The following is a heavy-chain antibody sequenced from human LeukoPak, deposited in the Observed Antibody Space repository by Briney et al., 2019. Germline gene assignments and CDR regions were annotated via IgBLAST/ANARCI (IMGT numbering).Heavy chain of an antibody. CDR3: ARDLEYSSGWAAYYFDY. CDR2: INPNSGGT. Sequence: ASAKVSCKASGYTFTGYYMHWVRQAPGQGLEWMGWINPNSGGTNYAQKFQGRVTMTRDTSISTAYMELSRLRSDDTAVYYCARDLEYSSGWAAYYFDYWGQGTLVTVSS. D-gene: IGHD6-19*01. V-gene: IGHV1-2*02. J-gene: IGHJ4*02. CDR1: GYTFTGYY.